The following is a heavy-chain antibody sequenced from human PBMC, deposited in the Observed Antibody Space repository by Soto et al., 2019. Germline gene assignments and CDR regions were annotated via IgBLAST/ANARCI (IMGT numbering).Heavy chain of an antibody. CDR1: GFTFNTFW. V-gene: IGHV3-74*01. Sequence: EVQLVESGGGLVQPGGSLRLSCAASGFTFNTFWMHWVRQVPGKGLVWVSRINSDGSSTDYADSVKGRFTISRDNTRKTLYQQMNNLRAEDAAVYSCAWYCTGGSCSHGFDYCGQGSLVTVSS. J-gene: IGHJ4*02. CDR2: INSDGSST. CDR3: AWYCTGGSCSHGFDY. D-gene: IGHD2-15*01.